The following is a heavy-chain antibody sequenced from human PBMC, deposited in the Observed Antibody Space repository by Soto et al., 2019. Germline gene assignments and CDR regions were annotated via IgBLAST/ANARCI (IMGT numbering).Heavy chain of an antibody. CDR1: GFTFNNYG. D-gene: IGHD4-17*01. Sequence: EVQLLESGRGLVQPGGSLRLSCAASGFTFNNYGMSWVRQAPGKGLEWVSAITDSGGSTYYADSVKGRFTISRDNSKNTVYLQMNSLRAEDTAVYYCAKAATVVTLYYFDYWGQGTLVTVSS. CDR2: ITDSGGST. V-gene: IGHV3-23*01. CDR3: AKAATVVTLYYFDY. J-gene: IGHJ4*02.